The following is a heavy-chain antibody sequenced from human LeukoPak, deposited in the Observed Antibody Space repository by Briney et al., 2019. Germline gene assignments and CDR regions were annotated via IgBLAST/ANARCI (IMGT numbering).Heavy chain of an antibody. CDR3: ARFSSGWYLTYYFDY. D-gene: IGHD6-19*01. CDR1: GGSISSYY. J-gene: IGHJ4*02. CDR2: IYTSGST. V-gene: IGHV4-4*07. Sequence: SETLSLTCTVSGGSISSYYWSWIRQPAGKGLEWIGCIYTSGSTNYNPSLKSRVTMSVDTSKNQFSLKLSSVIAADTAVYYCARFSSGWYLTYYFDYWGQGTLVTVSS.